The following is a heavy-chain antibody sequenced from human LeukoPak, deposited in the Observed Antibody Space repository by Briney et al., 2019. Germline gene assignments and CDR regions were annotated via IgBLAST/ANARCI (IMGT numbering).Heavy chain of an antibody. D-gene: IGHD3-3*02. CDR1: GFTFSSYN. V-gene: IGHV3-21*01. J-gene: IGHJ3*02. CDR3: ARAGATHILDAFDI. Sequence: GGSLGLSCAASGFTFSSYNMNWVRQAPGKGLEWVSSISSRSTYIYYADSVKGRFTISRDNAKNSLYLQMNSLRAEDTAVYYCARAGATHILDAFDIWGQGTMVTVSS. CDR2: ISSRSTYI.